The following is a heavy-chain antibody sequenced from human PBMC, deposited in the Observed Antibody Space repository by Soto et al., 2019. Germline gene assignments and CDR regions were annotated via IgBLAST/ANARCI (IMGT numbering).Heavy chain of an antibody. D-gene: IGHD6-19*01. CDR3: ARGSGFLIDR. CDR1: GFIFSVFW. J-gene: IGHJ5*02. CDR2: IKEDGSEK. Sequence: GGSLRLSCAASGFIFSVFWMNWVRQAPGKGLEWVAIIKEDGSEKYYVDSVKGRFTISRDNADNSLYLQMDSLRVEDTAVYYCARGSGFLIDRWGQGTPVTVS. V-gene: IGHV3-7*01.